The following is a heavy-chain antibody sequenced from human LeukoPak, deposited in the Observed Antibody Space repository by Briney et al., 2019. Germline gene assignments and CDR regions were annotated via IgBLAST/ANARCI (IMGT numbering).Heavy chain of an antibody. J-gene: IGHJ6*02. CDR1: GFTFSGYG. CDR2: ISSSSSYI. D-gene: IGHD3-10*01. Sequence: GGSLRLSCAASGFTFSGYGMNWVRQAPGKGLEWVSSISSSSSYIYYADSVKGRFTISRDNAKNSLSLQLNSLRDEDTAVYFCAKVIRGGYGMDVWGQGTTVTVSS. V-gene: IGHV3-21*01. CDR3: AKVIRGGYGMDV.